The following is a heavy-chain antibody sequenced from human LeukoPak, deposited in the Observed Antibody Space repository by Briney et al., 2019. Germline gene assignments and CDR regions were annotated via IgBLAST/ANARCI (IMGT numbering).Heavy chain of an antibody. CDR1: GFSLSTSGMC. J-gene: IGHJ2*01. CDR2: IDWDGDL. D-gene: IGHD2-15*01. CDR3: ARIRPYCSGVSCCRPHYWYFDL. Sequence: RESGPALVKPTLTLTLTCTLSGFSLSTSGMCVSWIRQPPGKALEWLARIDWDGDLYYSTSLETRLTISKDTSKNQVVLTMTNMDPVYTATYYCARIRPYCSGVSCCRPHYWYFDLWGRGTLVTVSS. V-gene: IGHV2-70*11.